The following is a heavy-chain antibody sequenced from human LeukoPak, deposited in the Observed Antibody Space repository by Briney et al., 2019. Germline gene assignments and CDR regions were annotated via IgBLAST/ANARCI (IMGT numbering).Heavy chain of an antibody. CDR2: ISSSSSYI. D-gene: IGHD2-2*02. J-gene: IGHJ4*02. Sequence: PGGSLRLSCAASGFTFSSYSMNWVRQAPGKGLEWFSSISSSSSYIYYADSVKGRFTIPRENAKNSLYLQMNSLRAEDTAVYYCARGEYQLLYVLDYWGQGTLVTVSS. CDR3: ARGEYQLLYVLDY. V-gene: IGHV3-21*01. CDR1: GFTFSSYS.